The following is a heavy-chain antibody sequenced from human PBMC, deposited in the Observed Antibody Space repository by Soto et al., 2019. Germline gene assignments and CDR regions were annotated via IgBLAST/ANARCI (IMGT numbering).Heavy chain of an antibody. D-gene: IGHD6-6*01. CDR2: ISGSGGST. V-gene: IGHV3-23*01. CDR1: GFTFSSYA. J-gene: IGHJ4*02. CDR3: AKDIAARRDNDY. Sequence: EVQLLESGGGLVQPGGSLRLSCAASGFTFSSYAMSWVRQAPGKGLEWVSAISGSGGSTYYADSVKGRFIISRDNSKNTLYLQMNSLRAEDTAVYYCAKDIAARRDNDYWGQGTLVTVSS.